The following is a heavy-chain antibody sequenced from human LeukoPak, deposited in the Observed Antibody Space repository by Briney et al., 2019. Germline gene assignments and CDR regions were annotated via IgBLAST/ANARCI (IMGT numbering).Heavy chain of an antibody. D-gene: IGHD3-10*01. CDR2: ISWNSGSM. CDR1: GFTFDDYA. CDR3: AKILYGSGSYVAFDI. V-gene: IGHV3-9*01. Sequence: GGSLRLSCAASGFTFDDYAMHWVRQAPGKGLEWVSGISWNSGSMDYADSVKGRFTISRDNAKNSLYLQMNSLRAEDTAVYYCAKILYGSGSYVAFDIWGQGTMVTVSS. J-gene: IGHJ3*02.